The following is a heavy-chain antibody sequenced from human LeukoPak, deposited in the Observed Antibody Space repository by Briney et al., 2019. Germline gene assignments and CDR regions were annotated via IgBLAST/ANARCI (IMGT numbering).Heavy chain of an antibody. V-gene: IGHV3-15*01. CDR2: IKSKTGGGTT. CDR1: GFTFTNAW. D-gene: IGHD3-3*02. Sequence: GGSLRLSCAASGFTFTNAWMSWVRQAPGKGLEWIGRIKSKTGGGTTDYAAPMKSRFTISRDDSKNMLFLQINSLKTEDTAVYYCTTDGFPPHFFDYWGQGTLVTVSS. J-gene: IGHJ4*02. CDR3: TTDGFPPHFFDY.